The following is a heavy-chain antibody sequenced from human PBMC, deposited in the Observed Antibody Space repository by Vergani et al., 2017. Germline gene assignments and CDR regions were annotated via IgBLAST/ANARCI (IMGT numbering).Heavy chain of an antibody. J-gene: IGHJ3*02. CDR3: ARSPSDWVGAFDI. CDR2: VIPILGIA. CDR1: GGTFSSYT. Sequence: QVQLVQSGAEVKKPGSSVKVSCKASGGTFSSYTISWVRQAPGQGLEWMGRVIPILGIANYAQKFQGRVTINADKSTSTAYMELSSLRSEDTAVYYCARSPSDWVGAFDIWGQGTMVTVSS. D-gene: IGHD2-15*01. V-gene: IGHV1-69*02.